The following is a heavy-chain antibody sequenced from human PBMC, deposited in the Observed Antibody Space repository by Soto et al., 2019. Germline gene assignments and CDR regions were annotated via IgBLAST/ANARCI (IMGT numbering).Heavy chain of an antibody. J-gene: IGHJ5*02. CDR3: ARLPFPWGWFDP. CDR2: ISGSGRTI. V-gene: IGHV3-11*01. D-gene: IGHD3-16*01. Sequence: QVQLVESGGGLVKPGGSLRLSCAASGIVFSDYMSWVRQAPGKGVEWLSYISGSGRTIYSADSVKGRFTISRDNATNSLYLQMNSLRAEDTAVYYCARLPFPWGWFDPWGQGTLVTVSS. CDR1: GIVFSDY.